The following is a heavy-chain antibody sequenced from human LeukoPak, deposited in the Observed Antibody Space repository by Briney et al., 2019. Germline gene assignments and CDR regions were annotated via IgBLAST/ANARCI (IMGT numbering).Heavy chain of an antibody. D-gene: IGHD3-9*01. CDR1: GFTFSSYA. CDR2: STGSGGTT. V-gene: IGHV3-23*01. CDR3: ARMYYDILTGYHYYFDF. Sequence: PGGSLRLSCAASGFTFSSYATTWVRQAPGKGLEWVSASTGSGGTTYYADSVKGRFTISRDNSKNTLFLQMNSLRAEDTAVYYCARMYYDILTGYHYYFDFWGQGTLVTVSS. J-gene: IGHJ4*02.